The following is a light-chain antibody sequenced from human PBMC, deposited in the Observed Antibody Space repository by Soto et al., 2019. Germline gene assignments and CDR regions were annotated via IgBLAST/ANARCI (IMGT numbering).Light chain of an antibody. V-gene: IGLV2-14*01. Sequence: QSALTQPASVSGSPGQSITISCTGTSSDVGAFNYVSWYQQHPGKAPKLIIYEVTNRPSGVSNRFSGSKSGNTASLTISGLQAEDEADYYCNSYTTSTTLVFGTGTKVTVL. CDR1: SSDVGAFNY. CDR2: EVT. J-gene: IGLJ1*01. CDR3: NSYTTSTTLV.